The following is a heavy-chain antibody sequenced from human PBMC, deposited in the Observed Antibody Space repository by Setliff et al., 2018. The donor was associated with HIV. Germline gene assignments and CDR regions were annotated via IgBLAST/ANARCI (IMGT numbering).Heavy chain of an antibody. CDR2: LYHSGST. D-gene: IGHD5-12*01. CDR3: ARFDQWLRSGLDS. CDR1: GDSISSYY. V-gene: IGHV4-59*01. Sequence: SETLSLTCTVSGDSISSYYWSWIRQPPGKGLGCIGHLYHSGSTHYSPSLKSRVTMSVATSKNQFSLKLTAVTAADTAVYYCARFDQWLRSGLDSWGQGTLVTVSS. J-gene: IGHJ4*02.